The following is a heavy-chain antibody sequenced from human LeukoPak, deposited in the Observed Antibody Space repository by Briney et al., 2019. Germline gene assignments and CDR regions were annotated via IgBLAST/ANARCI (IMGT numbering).Heavy chain of an antibody. V-gene: IGHV4-59*01. CDR3: ARRGATTSGEPFDI. D-gene: IGHD1-26*01. CDR2: TYYSGST. CDR1: GGSISSYY. J-gene: IGHJ3*02. Sequence: KPSETLSLTCTVSGGSISSYYWSWIRQPPGKGLEWIGYTYYSGSTNYNPSLKSRVTISVDTSKNQFSLKLSSVTAADTAVYYCARRGATTSGEPFDIWGQGTMVTVSS.